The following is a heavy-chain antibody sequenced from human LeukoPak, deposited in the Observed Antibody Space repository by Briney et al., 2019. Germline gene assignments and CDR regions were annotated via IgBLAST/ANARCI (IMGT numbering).Heavy chain of an antibody. CDR2: IGIDSGNT. CDR1: GFTFSDYS. CDR3: ARGYKYAFDN. Sequence: GGSLRLSCAASGFTFSDYSMNWVRQAPGKGLEWISYIGIDSGNTNYADSVKGRLTISGDKAKNSLYLQMNSLRVEDTAVYYCARGYKYAFDNWGQGTLVTVSS. J-gene: IGHJ4*02. V-gene: IGHV3-48*01. D-gene: IGHD5-24*01.